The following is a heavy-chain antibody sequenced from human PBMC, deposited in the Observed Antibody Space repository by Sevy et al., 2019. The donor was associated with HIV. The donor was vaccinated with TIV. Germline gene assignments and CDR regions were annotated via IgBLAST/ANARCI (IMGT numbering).Heavy chain of an antibody. V-gene: IGHV3-23*01. CDR2: ISGADSST. D-gene: IGHD3-22*01. J-gene: IGHJ3*02. CDR1: GFTFSSYA. Sequence: GGSLRLSCAASGFTFSSYAMNWVRQAPGKGLQWVSAISGADSSTHYADSVKGRFTISRDNSKNTRYRQMNSLRAEDTAIYYCAKDVVVLIGDAFDIWGQGTMVTVSS. CDR3: AKDVVVLIGDAFDI.